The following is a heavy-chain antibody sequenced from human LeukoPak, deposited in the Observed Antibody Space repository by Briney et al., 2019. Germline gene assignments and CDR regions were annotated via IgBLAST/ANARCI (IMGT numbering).Heavy chain of an antibody. D-gene: IGHD6-13*01. J-gene: IGHJ4*02. CDR3: ARTGYSSSWYDY. V-gene: IGHV4-39*01. CDR1: RGSISSSSYY. CDR2: IYYNGRT. Sequence: SETLSLTCTVSRGSISSSSYYWGWIRQPPGKGLEWIASIYYNGRTYYNPSLKSRVTISVDTSKNQFSLKLSSVTAADTAVYYCARTGYSSSWYDYWGQGTLVTVSS.